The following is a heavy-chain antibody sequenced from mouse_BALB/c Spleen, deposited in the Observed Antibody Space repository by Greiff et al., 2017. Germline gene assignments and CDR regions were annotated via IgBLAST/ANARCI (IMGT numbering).Heavy chain of an antibody. D-gene: IGHD2-4*01. CDR1: GFSLTSYG. CDR3: ARHGGLRLPYAMDY. Sequence: VKLMESGPDLVAPSQSLSITCTVSGFSLTSYGVHWVRQPPGKGLEWLVVIWSDGSTTYNSALKSRLSISKDNSKSQVFLKMNSLQTDDTAMYYCARHGGLRLPYAMDYWGQGTSVTVSS. V-gene: IGHV2-6-2*01. CDR2: IWSDGST. J-gene: IGHJ4*01.